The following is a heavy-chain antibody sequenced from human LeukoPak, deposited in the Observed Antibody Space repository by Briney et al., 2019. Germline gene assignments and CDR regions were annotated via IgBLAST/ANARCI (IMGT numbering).Heavy chain of an antibody. D-gene: IGHD3-3*01. CDR3: ARLLYDFWSGYYLFDY. J-gene: IGHJ4*02. V-gene: IGHV4-39*01. CDR2: IYYSGST. CDR1: GGSLSSSSYY. Sequence: SETLSLTCTVSGGSLSSSSYYWGWIRQPPGKGLEWIGSIYYSGSTYYNPSLKSRVTISVDTSKNQFSLKLSSVTAADTAVYYCARLLYDFWSGYYLFDYWGQGTLVTVSS.